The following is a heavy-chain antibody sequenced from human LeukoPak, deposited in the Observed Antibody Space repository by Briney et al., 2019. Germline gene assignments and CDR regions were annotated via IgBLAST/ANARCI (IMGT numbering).Heavy chain of an antibody. D-gene: IGHD4-17*01. V-gene: IGHV4-39*01. J-gene: IGHJ4*02. CDR1: GGSISSSSYY. CDR3: ARHLNGDEPSLIDS. Sequence: SETLSLTCTVSGGSISSSSYYWGWIRQPPGKGLEWIGSIYYSGSTYYNPSLKSRVTISVDTSKNQFSLKLSSVTAADTAVYYCARHLNGDEPSLIDSWGQGTLVTVSS. CDR2: IYYSGST.